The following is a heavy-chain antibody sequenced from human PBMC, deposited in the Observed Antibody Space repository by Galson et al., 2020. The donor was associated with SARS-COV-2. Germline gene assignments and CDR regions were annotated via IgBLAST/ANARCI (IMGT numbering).Heavy chain of an antibody. D-gene: IGHD2-2*01. CDR3: ARDLLLWDIVVVPAAKGYYYYGMDV. V-gene: IGHV3-74*01. CDR1: GFTFSSYW. Sequence: PGGSLRLSCAASGFTFSSYWMHWVRQAPGKGLVWVSRINSDGSSTSYADSVKGRFTISRDNAKNTLYLQMNSLRAEDTAVYYCARDLLLWDIVVVPAAKGYYYYGMDVWGQGTTVTVSS. J-gene: IGHJ6*02. CDR2: INSDGSST.